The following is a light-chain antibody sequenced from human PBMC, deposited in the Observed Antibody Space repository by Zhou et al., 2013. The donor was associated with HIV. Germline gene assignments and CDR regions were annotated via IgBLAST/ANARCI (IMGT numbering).Light chain of an antibody. CDR3: QQYGSSPAYT. CDR2: GAS. J-gene: IGKJ2*01. CDR1: QSVRNY. V-gene: IGKV3-20*01. Sequence: EVVLTQSPATLSLSPGERATLSCRASQSVRNYLAWYQQKPGQAPRLLIYGASSRATGIPDRFSGSGSGTDFTLTISRLEPEDFAVYYCQQYGSSPAYTFGQGTKLEIK.